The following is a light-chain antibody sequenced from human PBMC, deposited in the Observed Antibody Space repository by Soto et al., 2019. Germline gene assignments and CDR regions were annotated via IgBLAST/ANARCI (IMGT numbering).Light chain of an antibody. J-gene: IGKJ1*01. V-gene: IGKV3-20*01. CDR2: GAS. CDR1: QSVSSSY. Sequence: EIVLTQSPGTLSLSPGERATLSCRASQSVSSSYLAWYQQKPGQAPRLLIYGASSRATGIPDRFSGSGSGTDFTLTISRLEPEDFAVYYCQQREPFGQGTKVDIK. CDR3: QQREP.